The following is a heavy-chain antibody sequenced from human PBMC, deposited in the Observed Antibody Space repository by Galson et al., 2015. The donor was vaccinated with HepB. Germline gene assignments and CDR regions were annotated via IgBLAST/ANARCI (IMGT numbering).Heavy chain of an antibody. CDR3: ARARGAGAGDYENWYLDL. CDR2: ISSTAKYT. V-gene: IGHV3-30*04. CDR1: GFTFGSYP. J-gene: IGHJ2*01. D-gene: IGHD4-17*01. Sequence: SLRLACAASGFTFGSYPMHWGRQAPVAGLEYMAVISSTAKYTNHADSVRCRFTISRDNSKNTASLQMNSLRPDDTAVYYCARARGAGAGDYENWYLDLWGRGTLVTVSS.